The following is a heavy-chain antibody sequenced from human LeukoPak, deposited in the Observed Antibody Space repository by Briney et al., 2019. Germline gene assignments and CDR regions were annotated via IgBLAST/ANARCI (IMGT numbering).Heavy chain of an antibody. Sequence: ASVKVSCKAFGYTFTGYYMHWVRQAPGQGLEWMGWIDPNSGGTNYAQKFQGRVTMTRDTSISTAYMELSRLRSDDTAVYYCAKDMVRGVIIDRGNWFDPWGQGTLVTVSS. CDR1: GYTFTGYY. CDR3: AKDMVRGVIIDRGNWFDP. D-gene: IGHD3-10*01. V-gene: IGHV1-2*02. J-gene: IGHJ5*02. CDR2: IDPNSGGT.